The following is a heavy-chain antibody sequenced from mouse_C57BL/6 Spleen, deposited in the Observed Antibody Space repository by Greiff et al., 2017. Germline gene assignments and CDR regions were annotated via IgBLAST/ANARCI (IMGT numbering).Heavy chain of an antibody. Sequence: QVQLKESGAELVRPGTSVKVSCKASGYAFTNYLIEWVKQRPGQGLEWIGVINPGSGGTNYNEKFKGKATLTADKSSSTAYMQLSSLTSEDSAVYFCARASYYYGSSYPFAYWGQGTLVTVSA. CDR2: INPGSGGT. CDR3: ARASYYYGSSYPFAY. J-gene: IGHJ3*01. V-gene: IGHV1-54*01. CDR1: GYAFTNYL. D-gene: IGHD1-1*01.